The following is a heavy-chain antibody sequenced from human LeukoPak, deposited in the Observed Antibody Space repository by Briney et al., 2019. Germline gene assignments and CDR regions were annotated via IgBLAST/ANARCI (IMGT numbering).Heavy chain of an antibody. CDR2: INHSGST. D-gene: IGHD6-13*01. CDR3: ARGQLAPYDAFDI. CDR1: GGSFSGYY. V-gene: IGHV4-34*01. J-gene: IGHJ3*02. Sequence: ETLSLTCAVYGGSFSGYYWSWIRQPPGKGLEWIGEINHSGSTNYNPSLKSRVTISVDTSKNQFSLKLSSVTAADTAVYYCARGQLAPYDAFDIWGQGTMVTVSS.